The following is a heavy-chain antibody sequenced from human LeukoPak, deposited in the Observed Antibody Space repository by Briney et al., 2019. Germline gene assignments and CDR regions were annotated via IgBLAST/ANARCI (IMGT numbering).Heavy chain of an antibody. Sequence: PGGSLRLSCTASRFTLSYYWMSWVRQAPGKGLEWVANIQEDGSNKYYVGSVKGRFTISRDNAKNSVYLQMNSLRAEDTAVYYCAREARGTRAAFDIWGQGTVVTVS. J-gene: IGHJ3*02. CDR3: AREARGTRAAFDI. D-gene: IGHD1-1*01. V-gene: IGHV3-7*01. CDR1: RFTLSYYW. CDR2: IQEDGSNK.